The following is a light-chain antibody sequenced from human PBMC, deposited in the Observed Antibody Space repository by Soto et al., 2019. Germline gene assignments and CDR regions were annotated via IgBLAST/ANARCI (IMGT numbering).Light chain of an antibody. CDR1: QGISSA. Sequence: AIQLTQSPSSLSASVGDRVTITCRARQGISSALAWYQQKPGKAPKLLIYDASTLESEVPSRFSGSGSGTDFTLTISSLQPEDFATYYCQQFNSYPITFGQGTRLEIK. J-gene: IGKJ5*01. CDR3: QQFNSYPIT. CDR2: DAS. V-gene: IGKV1-13*02.